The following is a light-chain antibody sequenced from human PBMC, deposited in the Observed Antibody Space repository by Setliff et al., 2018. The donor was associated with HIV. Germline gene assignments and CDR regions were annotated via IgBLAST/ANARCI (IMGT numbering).Light chain of an antibody. CDR1: SSDVGSYNR. Sequence: QSALTQPPSASGSPGQSVTISCTGTSSDVGSYNRVSWYQQSPGTAPKLMIYEVNYRPSGVPGRFSGSKSGNTASLTISGLQAEDEASYYCSSYTSTNTWVFGTGTKVTVL. V-gene: IGLV2-18*02. CDR3: SSYTSTNTWV. J-gene: IGLJ1*01. CDR2: EVN.